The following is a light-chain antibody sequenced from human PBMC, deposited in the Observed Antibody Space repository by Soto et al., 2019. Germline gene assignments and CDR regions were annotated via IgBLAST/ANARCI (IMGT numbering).Light chain of an antibody. Sequence: EIVLTQSPATLSSFPGDRVTLSCRASQYINTRLAWYQHRPGQAPRLLIYDTSTRAIGVPARFSGSRSGPEFTLTINSLQSEDFAIYYCQPYNNWPLTFGGGTKVDIK. V-gene: IGKV3-15*01. CDR2: DTS. CDR1: QYINTR. J-gene: IGKJ4*01. CDR3: QPYNNWPLT.